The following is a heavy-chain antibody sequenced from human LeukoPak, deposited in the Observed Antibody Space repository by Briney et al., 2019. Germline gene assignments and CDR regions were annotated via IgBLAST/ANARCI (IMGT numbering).Heavy chain of an antibody. CDR1: GYTFTDYW. Sequence: GESLKISCKGSGYTFTDYWIAWVRQMPGKGLECMGIIYPGNSDTRYSPSFQGQVTISADRSISTAYLQWRSLKASDTAMYYCARQSYGGNSDFAYWGQGALVTVSS. V-gene: IGHV5-51*01. J-gene: IGHJ4*02. CDR3: ARQSYGGNSDFAY. CDR2: IYPGNSDT. D-gene: IGHD4-23*01.